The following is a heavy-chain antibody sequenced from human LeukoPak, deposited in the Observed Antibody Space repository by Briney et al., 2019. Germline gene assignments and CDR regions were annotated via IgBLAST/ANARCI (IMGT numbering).Heavy chain of an antibody. CDR2: INTDGSTT. CDR3: ARDRQYGMDV. CDR1: GFTFSSYW. Sequence: GGSLRLSCAASGFTFSSYWMHWVRQAPGKGLVRVSRINTDGSTTNYADSAKGRFTISRDNAKSTLYLQMNSLRGEDTAVYYCARDRQYGMDVWGQGTTVTVSS. V-gene: IGHV3-74*01. J-gene: IGHJ6*02.